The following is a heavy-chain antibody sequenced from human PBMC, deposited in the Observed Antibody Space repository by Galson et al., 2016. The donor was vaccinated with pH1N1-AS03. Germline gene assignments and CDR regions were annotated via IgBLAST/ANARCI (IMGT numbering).Heavy chain of an antibody. Sequence: SLRLSCAGSTFIARSNYMSWVRQAPGKGLEWVSVIYHGEAGTSYYADSVKGRFTTSRDNAKNSLYLQMNSLRVEDTAVYYCARRYYDSRGHPLDWWGQGALVTVSS. CDR3: ARRYYDSRGHPLDW. D-gene: IGHD3-22*01. V-gene: IGHV3-53*01. J-gene: IGHJ4*02. CDR1: TFIARSNY. CDR2: IYHGEAGTS.